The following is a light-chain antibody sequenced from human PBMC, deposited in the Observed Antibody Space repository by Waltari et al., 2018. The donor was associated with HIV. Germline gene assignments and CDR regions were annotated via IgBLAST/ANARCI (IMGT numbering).Light chain of an antibody. Sequence: SYFLTQPPSVPVAPGQPATTPCEGEDLGAKYVQWNLQKAGQAPGFVLLKDNVRPSGVPDRFSGSISGRTATLTVSRVRVDDEADYYCQVWDDLSDPGVIFGGGTKLTVL. J-gene: IGLJ2*01. CDR1: DLGAKY. CDR2: KDN. V-gene: IGLV3-21*02. CDR3: QVWDDLSDPGVI.